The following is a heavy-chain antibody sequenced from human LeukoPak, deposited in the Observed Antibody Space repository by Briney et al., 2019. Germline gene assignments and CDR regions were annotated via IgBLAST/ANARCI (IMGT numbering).Heavy chain of an antibody. CDR1: GFTFSNAW. CDR2: IKSKTDGGTT. CDR3: TRDFWSGYSIDP. Sequence: GGSLRLSCAAPGFTFSNAWMSWVRQAPGKGLEWVGRIKSKTDGGTTDYAAPVKGRFTISRDDSKNTLYLQMNSLKTEDTAVYYCTRDFWSGYSIDPWGQGALVTVSS. V-gene: IGHV3-15*01. J-gene: IGHJ5*02. D-gene: IGHD3-3*01.